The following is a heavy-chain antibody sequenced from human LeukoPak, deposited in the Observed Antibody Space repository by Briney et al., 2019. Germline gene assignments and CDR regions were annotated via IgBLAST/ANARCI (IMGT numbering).Heavy chain of an antibody. CDR1: GGSFSGYY. V-gene: IGHV4-34*01. D-gene: IGHD5-18*01. J-gene: IGHJ4*02. Sequence: SEPLSLTCAVYGGSFSGYYWSWIRQPPGKGLEWIGEINHSGSTDYNPSLKSPVTISVDTSKNQFSLRLNSVTAADTAVYFCARGQKYSYGYTVTELGSGYFDYWGQGTLVTVSS. CDR2: INHSGST. CDR3: ARGQKYSYGYTVTELGSGYFDY.